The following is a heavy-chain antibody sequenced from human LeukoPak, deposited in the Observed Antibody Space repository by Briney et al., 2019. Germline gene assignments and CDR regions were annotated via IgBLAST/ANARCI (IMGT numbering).Heavy chain of an antibody. CDR1: GFTFSSYA. Sequence: GGSLRLSCGASGFTFSSYAMHWVRQAPGKGLEWVAVISYDGSNKDYADSVKGRFTISRDNSKNTLYLQMNSLRAEDTALYYCAKGNTAYYHMDVWGKGTTVTVSS. CDR3: AKGNTAYYHMDV. D-gene: IGHD5-18*01. J-gene: IGHJ6*03. CDR2: ISYDGSNK. V-gene: IGHV3-30*04.